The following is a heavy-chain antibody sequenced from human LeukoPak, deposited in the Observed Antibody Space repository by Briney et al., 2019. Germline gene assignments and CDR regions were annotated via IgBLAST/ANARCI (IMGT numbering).Heavy chain of an antibody. CDR1: GYTFNTYG. J-gene: IGHJ5*02. V-gene: IGHV1-18*04. CDR3: ARDGRQWVPLNWFDP. Sequence: GASVKVSCKASGYTFNTYGINWVRQAPGQGLEWMVWISAYNGNTNYAQNFQGRITLTTDTSTSTAYMELTSLRFDDTAVYYCARDGRQWVPLNWFDPWGQGTLVIVSS. CDR2: ISAYNGNT. D-gene: IGHD6-19*01.